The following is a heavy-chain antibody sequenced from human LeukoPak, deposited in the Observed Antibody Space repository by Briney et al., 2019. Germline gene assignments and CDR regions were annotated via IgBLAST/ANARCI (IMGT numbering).Heavy chain of an antibody. CDR1: GYAFTGYY. V-gene: IGHV1-2*06. D-gene: IGHD2-21*02. J-gene: IGHJ4*02. Sequence: ASVKVSCKASGYAFTGYYMHWVRQAPGQGLEWMGRTNPNSGGTNYAQKFQGRVTMTRDTSISTAYMELSRLRSDDTAVYYCARDTHIVVVTAVSSDYWGQGTLVTVSS. CDR3: ARDTHIVVVTAVSSDY. CDR2: TNPNSGGT.